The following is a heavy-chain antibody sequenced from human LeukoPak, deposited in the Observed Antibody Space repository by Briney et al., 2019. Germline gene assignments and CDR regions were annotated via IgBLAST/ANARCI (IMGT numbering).Heavy chain of an antibody. D-gene: IGHD6-6*01. Sequence: GGSLRLSCAASGFTFSSYNMNWVRQAPGKGLEWVSYISSTSSTVYYADSVKGRFTISRDNVKNSLYLQMNSLRAEDTAVYYCARGRDSSSSYPGYWGQGTLVTVSS. CDR2: ISSTSSTV. CDR1: GFTFSSYN. J-gene: IGHJ4*02. V-gene: IGHV3-48*01. CDR3: ARGRDSSSSYPGY.